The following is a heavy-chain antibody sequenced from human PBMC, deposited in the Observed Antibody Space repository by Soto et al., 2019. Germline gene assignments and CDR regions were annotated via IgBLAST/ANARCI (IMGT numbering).Heavy chain of an antibody. V-gene: IGHV4-59*01. D-gene: IGHD3-9*01. CDR2: IYYSGVT. Sequence: SETLSLTCNFSGGSISGNYWAWIRQPPGKGLEWIGYIYYSGVTNYNPSLLGRVTISADTSKNQFSLKLNSVTAADTAVYYCAREYYDILTGYSTFDYWGQGTLVTVSS. CDR3: AREYYDILTGYSTFDY. J-gene: IGHJ4*02. CDR1: GGSISGNY.